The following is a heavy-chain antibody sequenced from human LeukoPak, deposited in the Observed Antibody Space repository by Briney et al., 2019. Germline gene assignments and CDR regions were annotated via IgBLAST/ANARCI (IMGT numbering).Heavy chain of an antibody. CDR1: GFTFSSYW. J-gene: IGHJ6*02. CDR2: IKQDGSEK. CDR3: AKNIAAPGRVDYQLYGMDE. V-gene: IGHV3-7*01. D-gene: IGHD6-25*01. Sequence: VQPGGSLRLSCAASGFTFSSYWMSWVRQAPETGLEWVANIKQDGSEKYYVDSVKGRFTISRDNAKNSLYLQMNNLRPGDTAVYYCAKNIAAPGRVDYQLYGMDEWGQGTTVTVSS.